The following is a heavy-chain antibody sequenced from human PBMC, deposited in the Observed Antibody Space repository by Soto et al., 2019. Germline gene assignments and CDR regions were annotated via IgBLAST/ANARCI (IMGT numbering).Heavy chain of an antibody. Sequence: QVQLVQSGADVKKPRASVKVSCKASAYTFPNNEVSWVRQPTGQELEWMGWMNPGSGDTGYAQTFQARVTMSRDISVATAEMELSSLTSEDTAIYYFARMESISSVDWFDPWGQGTLVTVSS. D-gene: IGHD3-10*01. CDR3: ARMESISSVDWFDP. J-gene: IGHJ5*02. CDR2: MNPGSGDT. V-gene: IGHV1-8*02. CDR1: AYTFPNNE.